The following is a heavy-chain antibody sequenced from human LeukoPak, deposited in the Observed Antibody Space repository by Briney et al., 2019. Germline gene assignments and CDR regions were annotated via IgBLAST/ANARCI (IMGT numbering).Heavy chain of an antibody. Sequence: SETLSLTCAVYGGSFSGYYWSWIRQPPGKGLEWIGGINHSGSTTSLKSRVTISVDTSKNQFSLKLSSVTAADTAVYYCARGHTRISMIRGSRSSYYFDYWGQGTLVTVSS. D-gene: IGHD3-10*01. V-gene: IGHV4-34*01. CDR2: INHSGST. CDR1: GGSFSGYY. CDR3: ARGHTRISMIRGSRSSYYFDY. J-gene: IGHJ4*02.